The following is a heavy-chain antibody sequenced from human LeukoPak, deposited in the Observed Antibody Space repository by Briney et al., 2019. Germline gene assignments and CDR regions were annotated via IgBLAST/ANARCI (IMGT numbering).Heavy chain of an antibody. CDR2: IYSGGST. V-gene: IGHV3-66*01. CDR3: ARESPLGNYFDY. CDR1: GFTFSNAW. Sequence: PGGSLRLSCAASGFTFSNAWMSWVRQAPGKGLEWVSVIYSGGSTNYADSVKGRFTISRDNSKNTLYFQMNSLRAEDTAVYYCARESPLGNYFDYWGQGTLVSVSS. J-gene: IGHJ4*02.